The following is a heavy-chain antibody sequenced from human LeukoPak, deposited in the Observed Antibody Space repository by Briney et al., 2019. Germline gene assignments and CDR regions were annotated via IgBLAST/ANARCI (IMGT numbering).Heavy chain of an antibody. D-gene: IGHD3-10*01. J-gene: IGHJ4*02. CDR1: GGSFSGYY. CDR3: AREGRYYYGSGSYFDY. Sequence: SETLSLTCAVYGGSFSGYYWSWIRQPPGKVLEWIGAINHSGSTNYNPSLKSRVTISVDTSKNQFSLKLSSVTAADTAVYYCAREGRYYYGSGSYFDYWGQGTLVTVSS. V-gene: IGHV4-34*01. CDR2: INHSGST.